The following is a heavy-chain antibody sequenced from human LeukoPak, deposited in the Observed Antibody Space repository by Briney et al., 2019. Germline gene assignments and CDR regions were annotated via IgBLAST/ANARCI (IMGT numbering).Heavy chain of an antibody. CDR3: VKDYDILTGYFDY. CDR1: GFTFSSYS. J-gene: IGHJ4*02. V-gene: IGHV3-48*01. D-gene: IGHD3-9*01. Sequence: GGSLRLSCAASGFTFSSYSMNWVRQAPGKGLEWVPYISSSSSTIYYADSVKGRFTISRDNSKNTLYLQMSSLRAEDTAVYYCVKDYDILTGYFDYWGQGTLVTVSS. CDR2: ISSSSSTI.